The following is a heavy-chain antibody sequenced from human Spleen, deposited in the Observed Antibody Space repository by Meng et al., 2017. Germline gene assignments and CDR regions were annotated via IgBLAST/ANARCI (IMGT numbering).Heavy chain of an antibody. V-gene: IGHV4-34*01. CDR2: INHSGST. CDR1: GGSVRDYY. D-gene: IGHD4-11*01. CDR3: ARGPTTMAHDFDY. Sequence: PVQGWGSGSLKPSETLSLSCVVSGGSVRDYYWSWIRQPPVKGLEGIGEINHSGSTNYNPSLESRATISVDTSQNNLSLKRSSVTAADSAVYYCARGPTTMAHDFDYWGQGTLVTVSS. J-gene: IGHJ4*02.